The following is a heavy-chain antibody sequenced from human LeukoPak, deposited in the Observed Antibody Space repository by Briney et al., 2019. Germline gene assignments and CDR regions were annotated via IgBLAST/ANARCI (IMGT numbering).Heavy chain of an antibody. V-gene: IGHV4-4*07. J-gene: IGHJ4*02. CDR3: AREGKDGYIARALDY. CDR1: GGSISSYY. D-gene: IGHD5-24*01. Sequence: SETLSLTYTVSGGSISSYYWSWIRQAAGKGLEWIGRIYTSGSTNYNPSLKSRVTMSFDTSKNQFSLKLNSVTAADTAVYYCAREGKDGYIARALDYWGQGTLVTVSS. CDR2: IYTSGST.